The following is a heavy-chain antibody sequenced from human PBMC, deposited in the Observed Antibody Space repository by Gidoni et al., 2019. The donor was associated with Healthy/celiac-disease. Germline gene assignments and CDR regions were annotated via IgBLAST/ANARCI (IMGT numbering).Heavy chain of an antibody. Sequence: EVQLVESGVGLVQPGRSLRLSCAASGYTFDAYAMHWIRQAPGKGLEWVSGISWNSGSIGYADSVKGRFTISRDNAKNSLYLQMNSLRAEDTALYYCAKADSYDFWSGSGGYFDYWGQGTLVTVSS. CDR3: AKADSYDFWSGSGGYFDY. V-gene: IGHV3-9*01. CDR1: GYTFDAYA. D-gene: IGHD3-3*01. J-gene: IGHJ4*02. CDR2: ISWNSGSI.